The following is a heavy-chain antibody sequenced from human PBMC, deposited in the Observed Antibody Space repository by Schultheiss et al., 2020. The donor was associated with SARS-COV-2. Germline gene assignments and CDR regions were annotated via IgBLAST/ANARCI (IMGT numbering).Heavy chain of an antibody. J-gene: IGHJ5*02. D-gene: IGHD3-16*02. V-gene: IGHV3-11*04. CDR3: ARDDYVWGSYRYAGANWFDP. CDR1: GFTVSSNY. CDR2: ISSSGSTI. Sequence: GGSLRLSCAASGFTVSSNYMSWVRQAPGKGLEWVSSISSSGSTIYYADSVKGRFTISRDNAKNSLYLQMNSLRAEDTAVYYCARDDYVWGSYRYAGANWFDPWGQGTLVTVSS.